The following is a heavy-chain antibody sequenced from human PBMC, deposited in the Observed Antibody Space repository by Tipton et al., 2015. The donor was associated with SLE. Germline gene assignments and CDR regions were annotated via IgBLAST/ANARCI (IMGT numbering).Heavy chain of an antibody. V-gene: IGHV1-8*01. D-gene: IGHD5-24*01. Sequence: QSGPEVKKPGASVKVSCKASGYTFTSFDINWVRQATGQGLEWMGWMNPNSGNTAYAQKFQGRVTTTRDTSISTAYMELSSLRSEDTAVYYCARAPPQLGFDYWGQGTLVTVSS. CDR3: ARAPPQLGFDY. J-gene: IGHJ4*02. CDR1: GYTFTSFD. CDR2: MNPNSGNT.